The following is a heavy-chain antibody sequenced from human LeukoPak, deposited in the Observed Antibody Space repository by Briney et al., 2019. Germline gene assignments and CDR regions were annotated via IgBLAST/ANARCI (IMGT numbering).Heavy chain of an antibody. D-gene: IGHD5-12*01. V-gene: IGHV1-2*02. CDR2: INPNSGGT. CDR1: GYTFTGYY. J-gene: IGHJ4*02. CDR3: ARVRSWGGYVRGFDY. Sequence: ASVKVSCKASGYTFTGYYMHWVRQAPGQGLEWMGWINPNSGGTNYAQKFQGRVTMTRDTSISTAYMELSRLRSDGTAVYYCARVRSWGGYVRGFDYWGQGTLVTVSS.